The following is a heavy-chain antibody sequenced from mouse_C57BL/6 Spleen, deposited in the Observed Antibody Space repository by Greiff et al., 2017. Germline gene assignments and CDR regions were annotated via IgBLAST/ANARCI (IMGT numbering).Heavy chain of an antibody. V-gene: IGHV1-26*01. CDR2: INPNNGGT. J-gene: IGHJ3*01. D-gene: IGHD2-3*01. CDR3: ARRGDGYPSFAY. Sequence: VQLQQSGPELVKPGASVKISCKASGYTFTDYYMNWVKQSHGKSLEWIGDINPNNGGTSYNQKFKGKATLTVDKSSSTAYMELRSLTSEDSAVYYCARRGDGYPSFAYWGQGTLVTVSA. CDR1: GYTFTDYY.